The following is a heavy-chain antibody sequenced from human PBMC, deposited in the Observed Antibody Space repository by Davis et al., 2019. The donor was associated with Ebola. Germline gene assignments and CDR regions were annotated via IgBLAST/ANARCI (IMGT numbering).Heavy chain of an antibody. D-gene: IGHD4-17*01. J-gene: IGHJ4*02. CDR2: IYPGDSDT. CDR1: GNSFTSHW. V-gene: IGHV5-51*01. CDR3: ANWGEAGDYTHGA. Sequence: GESLKISCNASGNSFTSHWIGWVRQMPGKGLDWMGIIYPGDSDTRYSPSFQGQVTISADKSTSTAYLQWNSLKASDTAMYYCANWGEAGDYTHGAWGQGTLVTVSS.